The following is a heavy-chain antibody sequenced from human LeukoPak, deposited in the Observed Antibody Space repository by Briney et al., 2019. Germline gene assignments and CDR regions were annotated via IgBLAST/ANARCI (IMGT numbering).Heavy chain of an antibody. Sequence: GGSLRLSCVASGFIFSSYEMNWVRQAPGKGLEWVSYTTSSGGTKYHSDSVKGRFHISRDNAKNSLYLQMNSLRAEDTAIYYCARGGNYVSGYYFDQWGPGTLVTVSS. V-gene: IGHV3-48*03. D-gene: IGHD3-3*01. CDR2: TTSSGGTK. CDR1: GFIFSSYE. J-gene: IGHJ4*02. CDR3: ARGGNYVSGYYFDQ.